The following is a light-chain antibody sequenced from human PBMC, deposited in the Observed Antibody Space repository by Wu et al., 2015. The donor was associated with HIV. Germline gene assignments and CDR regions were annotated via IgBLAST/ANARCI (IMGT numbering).Light chain of an antibody. CDR3: QQCSNYPST. CDR2: KAS. CDR1: QSIVGW. J-gene: IGKJ1*01. V-gene: IGKV1-5*03. Sequence: DIQMTQSPSTLSASVGDRVTITWRASQSIVGWLAWYQQKPGKAPKLLIYKASSLDSGVPSRFSGSGSGTEFTLTISSLQPDDFATYYCQQCSNYPSTFGQGTKVEI.